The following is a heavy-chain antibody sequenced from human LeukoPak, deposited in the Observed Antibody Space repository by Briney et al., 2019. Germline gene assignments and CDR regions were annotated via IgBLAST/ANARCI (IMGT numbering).Heavy chain of an antibody. D-gene: IGHD2-15*01. J-gene: IGHJ3*02. CDR1: GFTFSTYG. V-gene: IGHV3-30*02. CDR2: ILSDGNNK. Sequence: GGSLRLSCAVSGFTFSTYGMHWVRQAPGKGLEWVAVILSDGNNKYYADSLRGRFTISRDNSRDMLHLQMNSLRPEDTAMYYCATEIVKRDGDGFDIWGQGTMVTVSS. CDR3: ATEIVKRDGDGFDI.